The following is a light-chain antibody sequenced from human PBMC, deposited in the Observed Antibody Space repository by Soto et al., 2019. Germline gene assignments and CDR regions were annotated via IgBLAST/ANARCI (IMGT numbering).Light chain of an antibody. CDR2: GAS. Sequence: EIVMTQSPDTLSLSPGERATLSCRASQSVSSNLAWYQQKPGQAPRLLIYGASSRATGIPDRFSGSGSGTDFTLTISNLQPEDFATYYCQQSYSTPITFGQGTRLEIK. CDR1: QSVSSN. V-gene: IGKV3D-15*01. J-gene: IGKJ5*01. CDR3: QQSYSTPIT.